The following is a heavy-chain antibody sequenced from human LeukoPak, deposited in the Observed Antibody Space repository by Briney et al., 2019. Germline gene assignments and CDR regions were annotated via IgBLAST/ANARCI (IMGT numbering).Heavy chain of an antibody. Sequence: VASAKVSCKASGGTFSSYAISWVRQAPGQGLEWMGGIIPIFGTANYAQKFQGRVTITADKSTSTAYMELSSLRSEDTAVYYCARGVPDLTFDYWGQGTLVTVSS. D-gene: IGHD2-2*01. CDR2: IIPIFGTA. CDR1: GGTFSSYA. CDR3: ARGVPDLTFDY. V-gene: IGHV1-69*06. J-gene: IGHJ4*02.